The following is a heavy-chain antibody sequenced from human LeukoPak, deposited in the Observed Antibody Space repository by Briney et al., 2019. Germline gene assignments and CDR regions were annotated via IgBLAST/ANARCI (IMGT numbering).Heavy chain of an antibody. Sequence: GGSLRFSCAASGFTFSTYSMNWVRQAPGKGLEGVSSISGSSIYIYYADSVKGRFTISRDNAKNSLYLQMNSLRAEVTAVYYCARDPPYYDSSGYYYDYWGQGTLVTVSS. J-gene: IGHJ4*02. CDR3: ARDPPYYDSSGYYYDY. V-gene: IGHV3-21*01. D-gene: IGHD3-22*01. CDR2: ISGSSIYI. CDR1: GFTFSTYS.